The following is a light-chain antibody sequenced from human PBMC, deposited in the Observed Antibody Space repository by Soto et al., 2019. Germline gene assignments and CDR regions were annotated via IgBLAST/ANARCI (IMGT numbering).Light chain of an antibody. CDR1: PSISNS. CDR3: QQRSNWPWT. CDR2: DAS. Sequence: ETVLTQSPATLSLSPGERATLSCRASPSISNSLAWYQQKAGQAPRLLIYDASNRATGIPARFSGSGSGTDFTLTITSLEPQDFAVYYCQQRSNWPWTFGQGTKVKIK. J-gene: IGKJ1*01. V-gene: IGKV3-11*01.